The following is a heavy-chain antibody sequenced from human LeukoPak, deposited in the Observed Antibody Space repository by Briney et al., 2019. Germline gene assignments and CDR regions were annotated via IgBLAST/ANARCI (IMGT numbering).Heavy chain of an antibody. CDR3: ARETYTAMVTKDYYYGMDV. D-gene: IGHD5-18*01. J-gene: IGHJ6*02. CDR1: GFTVSSNY. V-gene: IGHV3-53*01. Sequence: GGSLRLSCAASGFTVSSNYMSWVRQAPGKGLEWVSVIYSGGSTYYADSVKGRFTISRDNSKNTLYLQMNSLRAEDTAVYYCARETYTAMVTKDYYYGMDVWGQGTTVTVSS. CDR2: IYSGGST.